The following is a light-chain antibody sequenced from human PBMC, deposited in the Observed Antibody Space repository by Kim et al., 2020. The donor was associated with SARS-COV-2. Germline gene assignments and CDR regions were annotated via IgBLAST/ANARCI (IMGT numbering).Light chain of an antibody. CDR1: QSVSSNY. Sequence: PGERATLSCRASQSVSSNYVAWYQQQPGQSPRLLIYGASNRATGIPDRFSGSGSGTDFTLTIRRLEPEDFAVYYCQQYSTSPHTFGQGTKVDIK. CDR3: QQYSTSPHT. J-gene: IGKJ1*01. CDR2: GAS. V-gene: IGKV3-20*01.